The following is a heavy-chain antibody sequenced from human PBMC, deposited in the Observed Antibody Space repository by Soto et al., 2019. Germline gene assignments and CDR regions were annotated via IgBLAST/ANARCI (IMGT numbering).Heavy chain of an antibody. Sequence: ASVKVSCKASGYTFTGYYMHWVRQPPGQGLEWMGWINPNSGGTNYAQKFQGWVTMTRDTSISTAYMELSRLRSDDTAVYYCARVRDRYYGMDVWGQGTTVTVSS. V-gene: IGHV1-2*04. J-gene: IGHJ6*02. CDR1: GYTFTGYY. CDR3: ARVRDRYYGMDV. CDR2: INPNSGGT.